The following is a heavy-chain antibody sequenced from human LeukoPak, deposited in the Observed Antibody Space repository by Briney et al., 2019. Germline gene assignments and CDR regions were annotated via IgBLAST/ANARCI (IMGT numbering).Heavy chain of an antibody. Sequence: GGSLRLSCAASGFTLSSYSMNWVRQAPGKGLEWVSSISSSSSYIYYADSVKGRFTISRDNAKNSLYLQMNSLRAEDTAVYYCARVDTSGGSYQFDYWGQGTLVTVSS. V-gene: IGHV3-21*01. D-gene: IGHD1-26*01. CDR1: GFTLSSYS. CDR3: ARVDTSGGSYQFDY. CDR2: ISSSSSYI. J-gene: IGHJ4*02.